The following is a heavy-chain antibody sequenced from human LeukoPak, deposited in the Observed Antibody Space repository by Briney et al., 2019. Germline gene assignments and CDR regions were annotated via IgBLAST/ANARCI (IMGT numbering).Heavy chain of an antibody. CDR1: GFTFTDEY. CDR3: ARDHKCQLLLDY. J-gene: IGHJ4*02. Sequence: ASVKVSCKSFGFTFTDEYIHWVPQAPGQGLEWMGWVNPYSGAINYAQKFQSRVTLPRDTSLSPAYMELSRLTSGDTAVYYCARDHKCQLLLDYWGQGTLVTVSS. V-gene: IGHV1-2*02. D-gene: IGHD2-2*01. CDR2: VNPYSGAI.